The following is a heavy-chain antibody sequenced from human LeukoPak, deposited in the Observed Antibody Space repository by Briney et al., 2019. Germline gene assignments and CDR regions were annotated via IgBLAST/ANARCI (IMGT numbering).Heavy chain of an antibody. V-gene: IGHV4-30-4*01. J-gene: IGHJ4*02. CDR3: ARDPLMTTASPRY. D-gene: IGHD4-17*01. CDR1: GASISSSDYY. Sequence: SETLSLTCTVSGASISSSDYYWDWIRKPPGKGLGWIGYIYYSGSTYYNPSLKSRVTISVDTSKNQFSLKLSSVTAADTALYYCARDPLMTTASPRYWGQGTLVTVSS. CDR2: IYYSGST.